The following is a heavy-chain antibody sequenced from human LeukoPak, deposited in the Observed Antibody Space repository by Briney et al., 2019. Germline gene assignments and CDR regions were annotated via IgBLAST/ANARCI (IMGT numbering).Heavy chain of an antibody. D-gene: IGHD1-26*01. CDR1: GFTFSNYW. J-gene: IGHJ6*01. CDR2: IKQDGSEK. Sequence: GGSLRPSCAASGFTFSNYWMSWVRQAPGKGLEWVANIKQDGSEKFYVDSVKGRFTISRDNAKNSLYLQMNSLRAEDTAVYYCAKMKGHPLPKYYMDVWGQGTTVTVSS. V-gene: IGHV3-7*01. CDR3: AKMKGHPLPKYYMDV.